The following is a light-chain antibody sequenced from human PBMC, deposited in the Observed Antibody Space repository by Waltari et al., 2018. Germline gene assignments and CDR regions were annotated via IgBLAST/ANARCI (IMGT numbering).Light chain of an antibody. Sequence: IVLTQSPDTLSLSPGARATLPCKASQSIASNSLAWYQQTPGQAPRLLIYGAFTRATGIPDRFSGDGSGTDFTLTISRLEPEDFAVYYCQQYRNSPITFGQGTRLDIK. CDR3: QQYRNSPIT. CDR2: GAF. J-gene: IGKJ5*01. CDR1: QSIASNS. V-gene: IGKV3-20*01.